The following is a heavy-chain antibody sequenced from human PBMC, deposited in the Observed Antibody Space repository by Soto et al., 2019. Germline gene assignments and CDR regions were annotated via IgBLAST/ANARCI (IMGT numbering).Heavy chain of an antibody. Sequence: SETLSLTCTVSGGSISSSSYYWGWIRQPPGKGLEWIGSIYYSGSTYYNPSLKSRVTISVDTSKNQFSLKLSSVTAADTAVYYCARVSAAGTPDIDPWGQGTLVTVSS. J-gene: IGHJ5*02. CDR1: GGSISSSSYY. CDR3: ARVSAAGTPDIDP. V-gene: IGHV4-39*01. CDR2: IYYSGST. D-gene: IGHD6-13*01.